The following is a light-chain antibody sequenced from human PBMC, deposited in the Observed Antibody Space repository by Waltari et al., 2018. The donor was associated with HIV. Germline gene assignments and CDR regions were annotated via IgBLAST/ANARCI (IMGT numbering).Light chain of an antibody. CDR1: ISDLGSNS. CDR3: ATEDGSLDGLM. CDR2: SNG. Sequence: QSVLTQPPSASGTPGKRCTSSCSGSISDLGSNSVNCYQQLPGTAPKLLVYSNGQRHSWVPDRFSGSKSGASASQAISGLRSEDEADYYCATEDGSLDGLMFGGGTKLTGL. J-gene: IGLJ3*02. V-gene: IGLV1-44*01.